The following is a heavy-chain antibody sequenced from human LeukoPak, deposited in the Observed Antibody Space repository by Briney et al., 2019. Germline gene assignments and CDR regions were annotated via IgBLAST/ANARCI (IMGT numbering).Heavy chain of an antibody. Sequence: GGSLRLSCAASGFTFSNAWMNWVRQAPGKGLEWVSTIAGSGGSSHYADSVKGRFTISRDKSKNTLYLQMSSLRVEDTAVYYCAKSASWYSAWWDSWGQGTLVTVSS. V-gene: IGHV3-23*01. CDR2: IAGSGGSS. J-gene: IGHJ5*01. CDR1: GFTFSNAW. CDR3: AKSASWYSAWWDS. D-gene: IGHD1-1*01.